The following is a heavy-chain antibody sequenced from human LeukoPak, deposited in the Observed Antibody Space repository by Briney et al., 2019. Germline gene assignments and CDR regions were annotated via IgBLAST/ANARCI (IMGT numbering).Heavy chain of an antibody. D-gene: IGHD1-26*01. V-gene: IGHV3-23*01. CDR2: ITKSGDST. Sequence: PGGSLRLSCAASGVIFSSDAMSWVRQAPGKGLEWVSLITKSGDSTYYADSVKGRFTISRDNSKNTVYLQMNSLRAEDTAVYYCAKGGLDVWGKGTTVTVSS. CDR3: AKGGLDV. J-gene: IGHJ6*04. CDR1: GVIFSSDA.